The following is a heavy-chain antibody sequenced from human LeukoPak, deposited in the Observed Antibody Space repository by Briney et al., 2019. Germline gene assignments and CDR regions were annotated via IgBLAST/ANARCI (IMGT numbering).Heavy chain of an antibody. J-gene: IGHJ5*02. V-gene: IGHV4-4*02. CDR3: AIKPPSGWFGTGWLDP. Sequence: SGTLSLTCSVSGGSISNNNWWSWVRQSPGKGLEWIGNIYHSGTTHYNPSLKSRATISVNKSKNQFSLKLNSVTAADTAVYYCAIKPPSGWFGTGWLDPWGQGTLVTVSS. CDR1: GGSISNNNW. CDR2: IYHSGTT. D-gene: IGHD3-10*01.